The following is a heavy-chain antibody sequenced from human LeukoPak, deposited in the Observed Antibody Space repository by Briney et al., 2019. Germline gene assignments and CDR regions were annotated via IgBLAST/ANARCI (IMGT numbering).Heavy chain of an antibody. CDR2: ISSDGRTK. V-gene: IGHV3-33*01. CDR3: ARDGPGRDIDN. J-gene: IGHJ4*02. D-gene: IGHD1-26*01. CDR1: GVPFSTYG. Sequence: GTSLRLSCVASGFTSASGVPFSTYGWHWVRQPPGKGLVWMAVISSDGRTKHYADSVKGRFTISRDDSKKTVYLEVNSLRVEDTAVYYCARDGPGRDIDNWGQGTLVTVSS.